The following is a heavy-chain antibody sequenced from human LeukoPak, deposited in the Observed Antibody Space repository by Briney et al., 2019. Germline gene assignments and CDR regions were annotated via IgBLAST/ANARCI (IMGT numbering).Heavy chain of an antibody. Sequence: SETLSLTCTVSGGSISSSSYYWGWIRQPPGKGLEWIGSIYYSGSTYYNPSLKSRVTISVDTSKNQFSLRLSPVTAADTAVYYCARHFDYSRPRGGYWGQGTLVTVSS. J-gene: IGHJ4*02. V-gene: IGHV4-39*01. CDR2: IYYSGST. CDR3: ARHFDYSRPRGGY. CDR1: GGSISSSSYY. D-gene: IGHD3-9*01.